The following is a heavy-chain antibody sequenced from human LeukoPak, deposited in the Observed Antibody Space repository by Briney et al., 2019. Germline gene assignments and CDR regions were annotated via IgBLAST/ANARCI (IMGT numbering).Heavy chain of an antibody. Sequence: SVKVSCKASGYTFSSYGISWVRQAPGQGLEWMGGIIPIFGTANYAQKFQGRVTITTDESTSTAYMELSSLRSEDTAVYYCARMDSSYDWYFDLWGRGTLVTVSS. CDR3: ARMDSSYDWYFDL. CDR1: GYTFSSYG. V-gene: IGHV1-69*05. CDR2: IIPIFGTA. J-gene: IGHJ2*01. D-gene: IGHD6-6*01.